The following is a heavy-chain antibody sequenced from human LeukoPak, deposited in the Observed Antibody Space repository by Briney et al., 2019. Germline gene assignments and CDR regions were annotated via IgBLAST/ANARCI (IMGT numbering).Heavy chain of an antibody. J-gene: IGHJ4*02. CDR1: GYTFTGYY. CDR2: INPNSGGT. V-gene: IGHV1-2*02. CDR3: ARDRLVRGVYYFDY. D-gene: IGHD3-10*01. Sequence: GSVKVSCKASGYTFTGYYMHWVRQAPGQGLEWMGWINPNSGGTNYAQKFQGRVTMTRDTSISTAYMELSRLRSDDTAVYYCARDRLVRGVYYFDYWGQGTLVTVSS.